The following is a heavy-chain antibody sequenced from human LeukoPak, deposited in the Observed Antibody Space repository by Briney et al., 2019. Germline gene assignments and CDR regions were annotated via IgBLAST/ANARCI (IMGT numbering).Heavy chain of an antibody. CDR1: GGSISSSYYY. CDR2: IHYSGST. V-gene: IGHV4-39*07. J-gene: IGHJ4*02. CDR3: ARVGFYYYGSGSYLYYFDY. Sequence: PSETLSLTCTVSGGSISSSYYYWGWIRQPPGKGLEWIGSIHYSGSTYYNPSLKSRVTISEDTSKNQFSLKLSSVTAADTAVYYCARVGFYYYGSGSYLYYFDYWGQGTLVTVSS. D-gene: IGHD3-10*01.